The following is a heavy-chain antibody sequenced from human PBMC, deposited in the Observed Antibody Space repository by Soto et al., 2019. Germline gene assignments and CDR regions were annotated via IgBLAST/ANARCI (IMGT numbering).Heavy chain of an antibody. V-gene: IGHV3-30-3*01. CDR1: GFTFSSFS. CDR3: VGTTAVAGAPVFAS. CDR2: ISYDVTKR. J-gene: IGHJ4*02. D-gene: IGHD6-19*01. Sequence: QVQLVESGGGVVQPGRSLRLSCAASGFTFSSFSMHWVRQAPGKGLEWVAVISYDVTKRDYADSVKGRFTISRDNSKNTLFWERNARRADDRVVFFWVGTTAVAGAPVFASGGQEPL.